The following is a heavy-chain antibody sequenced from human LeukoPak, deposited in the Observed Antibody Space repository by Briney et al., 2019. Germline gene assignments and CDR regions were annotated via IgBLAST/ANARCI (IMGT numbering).Heavy chain of an antibody. V-gene: IGHV3-7*01. CDR3: ARTKIAGDFDY. J-gene: IGHJ4*02. D-gene: IGHD2/OR15-2a*01. CDR1: GFTFSTYW. Sequence: QPGGSLRLSCAASGFTFSTYWMTWVRQAPGMGLGWVANIKQDGSERYYVDSVKGRFTISRDNAKNSLFLQMNSLRAEDTAVYYCARTKIAGDFDYWGQGTLVTVSS. CDR2: IKQDGSER.